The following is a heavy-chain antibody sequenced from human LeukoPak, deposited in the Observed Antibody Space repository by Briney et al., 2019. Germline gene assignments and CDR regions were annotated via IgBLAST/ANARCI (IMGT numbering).Heavy chain of an antibody. J-gene: IGHJ5*02. CDR3: ARTRRGYNYRGNWFDP. CDR1: GGSINNYY. Sequence: NPSETLSLTCTVSGGSINNYYWSWIRQPPGKGLEWIGYIYYSGNTNYNPSLKSRVTISVDTSKNQFSLKLSSVTAADTAVYYCARTRRGYNYRGNWFDPWGQGTLVTVSS. CDR2: IYYSGNT. V-gene: IGHV4-59*12. D-gene: IGHD5-18*01.